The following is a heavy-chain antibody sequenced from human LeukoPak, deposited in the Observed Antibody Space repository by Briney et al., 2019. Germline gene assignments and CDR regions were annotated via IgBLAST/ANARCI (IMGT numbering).Heavy chain of an antibody. J-gene: IGHJ3*02. Sequence: SETLSLTCTVSGGSISSLSYYWGWIRHPPGKGLEWIGSIYYSGSTYYNPSLKSRVTISVDTSKNQFSLKLSSVTAADTAIYFCARHSRSGSGGYENAFDIWGQGTMVTVSS. V-gene: IGHV4-39*01. CDR2: IYYSGST. D-gene: IGHD5-12*01. CDR3: ARHSRSGSGGYENAFDI. CDR1: GGSISSLSYY.